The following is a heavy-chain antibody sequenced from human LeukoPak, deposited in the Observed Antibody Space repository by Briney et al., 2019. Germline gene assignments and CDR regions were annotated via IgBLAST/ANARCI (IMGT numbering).Heavy chain of an antibody. V-gene: IGHV3-11*01. CDR1: GFTFSDYY. D-gene: IGHD3-22*01. J-gene: IGHJ4*02. CDR2: ISSSGSSI. CDR3: ARHDSSGYPHYFDY. Sequence: GGSLRLSCAASGFTFSDYYMSWIRQAPGKGLECVSSISSSGSSIYYADSVQGRFTTSRDNAKNSLYLQMNSLRAEDTAVYYCARHDSSGYPHYFDYWGQGTLVTVSS.